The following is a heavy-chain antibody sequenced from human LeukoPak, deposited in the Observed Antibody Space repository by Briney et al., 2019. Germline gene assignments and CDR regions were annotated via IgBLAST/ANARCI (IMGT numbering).Heavy chain of an antibody. J-gene: IGHJ3*02. Sequence: GGSLRLSCAASGFTSFNFPMTWVRKAPGKGLEWVSHIRSDGTITYADSVKGRFTISRDDAKTSVYLQLNSLRDEDTAIYYCARDNIWAFDIWGQGTMVTVSS. D-gene: IGHD2/OR15-2a*01. CDR3: ARDNIWAFDI. CDR2: IRSDGTI. CDR1: GFTSFNFP. V-gene: IGHV3-69-1*01.